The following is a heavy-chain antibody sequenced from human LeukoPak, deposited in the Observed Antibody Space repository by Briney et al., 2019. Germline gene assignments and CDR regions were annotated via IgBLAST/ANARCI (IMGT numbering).Heavy chain of an antibody. J-gene: IGHJ4*02. CDR3: ARILGREGDY. V-gene: IGHV3-23*01. CDR2: ISGSGGST. Sequence: QPGGSLRLSCAASGFTFSSYAMSWVRQAPGKGLEWVSAISGSGGSTYYADSVKCRFTISRDNSKNTLYLQTNSLRAEDTAVYYCARILGREGDYWGQGTLVTVSS. D-gene: IGHD7-27*01. CDR1: GFTFSSYA.